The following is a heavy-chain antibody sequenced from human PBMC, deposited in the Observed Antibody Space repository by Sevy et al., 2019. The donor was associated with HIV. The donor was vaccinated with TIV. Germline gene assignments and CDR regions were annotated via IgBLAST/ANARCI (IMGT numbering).Heavy chain of an antibody. CDR3: ATDPFSVTSSNDYMDV. D-gene: IGHD4-17*01. CDR1: GFTFSKYW. Sequence: GESLKISCAASGFTFSKYWMSWVRQAPGKGLEWVANIQEDGSGKYYVDAVKGRFTISRDNAKNSLYLQMNSLRAEDTAVYYCATDPFSVTSSNDYMDVLGKGTTVTVSS. V-gene: IGHV3-7*01. CDR2: IQEDGSGK. J-gene: IGHJ6*03.